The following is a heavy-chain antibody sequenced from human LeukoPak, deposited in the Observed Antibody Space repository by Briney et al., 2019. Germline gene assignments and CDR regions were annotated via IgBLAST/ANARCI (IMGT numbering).Heavy chain of an antibody. D-gene: IGHD3-10*01. V-gene: IGHV4-59*01. CDR1: GGSISSYY. Sequence: SETLSLTCTVSGGSISSYYWSWIRQSRGKGLECIEYIHYTGSTNYNPSLKSRVTISVETSKNQFSLKLKSVTAADTAVYYCARGGYYGSGNDFRFDPWGQGTLVTVSS. J-gene: IGHJ5*02. CDR2: IHYTGST. CDR3: ARGGYYGSGNDFRFDP.